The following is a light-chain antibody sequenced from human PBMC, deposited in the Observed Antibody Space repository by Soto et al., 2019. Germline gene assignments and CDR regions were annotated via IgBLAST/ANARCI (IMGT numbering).Light chain of an antibody. CDR2: GAS. Sequence: EIVMTQSPATLSVSPGERATLSCRASLSVSSNLAWYQQKPGQAPRLLIYGASTRATGIPARFSGSGSGTEVTLTISSLQSEDFAVYYCQQYNDWRGTFGQGTKVEIK. CDR3: QQYNDWRGT. CDR1: LSVSSN. V-gene: IGKV3-15*01. J-gene: IGKJ1*01.